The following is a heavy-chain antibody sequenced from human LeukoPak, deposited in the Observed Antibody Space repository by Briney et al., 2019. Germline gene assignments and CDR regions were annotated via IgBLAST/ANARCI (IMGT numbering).Heavy chain of an antibody. J-gene: IGHJ4*02. Sequence: GGSLRLSCAASGFTFSSYGMHWVRQAPGKGLEWVAVIWYDGSNKYYADSVKGRFTISRDNSKNTLYLQMNSLRVEDTAVFYCAEDTTTSRRGFDYWGQGILVTVSS. CDR3: AEDTTTSRRGFDY. D-gene: IGHD3-10*01. CDR1: GFTFSSYG. CDR2: IWYDGSNK. V-gene: IGHV3-33*06.